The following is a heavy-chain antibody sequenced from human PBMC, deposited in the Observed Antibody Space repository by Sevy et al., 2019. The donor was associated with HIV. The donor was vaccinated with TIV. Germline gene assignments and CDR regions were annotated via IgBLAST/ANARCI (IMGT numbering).Heavy chain of an antibody. J-gene: IGHJ6*02. CDR3: ARGRYYGSGSGYYYYYGMVV. Sequence: SETLSLTCAVYGGSFSGYYWSWIRQPPGKGLEWIGEINHSGSTNYNPSLKSRVTISVDTSKNQFSLKLSSVTAADTAVYYCARGRYYGSGSGYYYYYGMVVWGQGTTVTVSS. CDR2: INHSGST. V-gene: IGHV4-34*01. CDR1: GGSFSGYY. D-gene: IGHD3-10*01.